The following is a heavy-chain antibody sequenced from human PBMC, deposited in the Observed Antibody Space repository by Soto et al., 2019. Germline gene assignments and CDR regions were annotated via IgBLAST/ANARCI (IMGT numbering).Heavy chain of an antibody. Sequence: QVQLQESGPGLVKPSQTLSLTCSVSGGSISSGGYYWSWIRQHPVKGLEWVGYIYNSGSTHYNPSLKRRVIISADTSKKHFALKLSSVTAADTAVYYCARSARRGDAVDIGGQGTMVTVSS. V-gene: IGHV4-31*03. D-gene: IGHD3-10*01. J-gene: IGHJ3*02. CDR2: IYNSGST. CDR1: GGSISSGGYY. CDR3: ARSARRGDAVDI.